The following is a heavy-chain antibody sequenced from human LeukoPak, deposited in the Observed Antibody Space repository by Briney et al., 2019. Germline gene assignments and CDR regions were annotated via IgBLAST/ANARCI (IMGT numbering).Heavy chain of an antibody. V-gene: IGHV3-74*01. J-gene: IGHJ4*02. Sequence: GGSLRLSCAAPGFTFSSYWMHWVRPAPGKGPVWISHISSGDGTNIGYADSVKGRLTNSRDNAKNTLYLQMNSLGVEDTAVYYCTRTTGQRCFDCWGQGTQVTVSS. CDR2: ISSGDGTNI. D-gene: IGHD4-11*01. CDR1: GFTFSSYW. CDR3: TRTTGQRCFDC.